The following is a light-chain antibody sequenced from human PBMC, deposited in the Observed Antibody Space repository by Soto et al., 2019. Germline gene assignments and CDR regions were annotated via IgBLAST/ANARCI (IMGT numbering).Light chain of an antibody. J-gene: IGKJ1*01. V-gene: IGKV1-6*01. CDR1: QGIRND. CDR3: LQDINYPWT. Sequence: AIQMTQSPSSLSASVGDRVTITCRASQGIRNDLGWYQQKPGKAPRLLIYAASSLQSGAPPRFSGSGSGTDFTLAISSLQPEDSATYYCLQDINYPWTFGQGTKVDIK. CDR2: AAS.